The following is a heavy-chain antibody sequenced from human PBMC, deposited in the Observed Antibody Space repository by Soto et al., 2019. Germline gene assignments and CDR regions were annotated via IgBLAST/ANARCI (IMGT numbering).Heavy chain of an antibody. V-gene: IGHV3-64*01. D-gene: IGHD4-17*01. CDR2: ISSNGGST. Sequence: EVQLVESGGGLVQPGGSLRLSCAASGFTFSSYAMHWVRQAPGKGLEYVSAISSNGGSTYYANSVKGRFTISRDNAKNTLYLQMGSLRAEDMAVYDGERSWKATVTGGVFDYWGQGTLVTVSS. J-gene: IGHJ4*02. CDR3: ERSWKATVTGGVFDY. CDR1: GFTFSSYA.